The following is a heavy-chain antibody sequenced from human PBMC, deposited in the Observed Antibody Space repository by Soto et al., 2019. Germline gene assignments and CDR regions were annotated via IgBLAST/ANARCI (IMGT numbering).Heavy chain of an antibody. CDR1: GGSVSSGSYY. CDR2: IYYSGST. J-gene: IGHJ6*02. Sequence: XETLCLTCTVSGGSVSSGSYYWSWIRQPPGKGLEWIGYIYYSGSTNYNPSLKSRVTISVDTSKNQFSLKLCSVTAADTAVYYCARGGIVVVPAAIYYYGMDVWGQGTTVTVLL. CDR3: ARGGIVVVPAAIYYYGMDV. D-gene: IGHD2-2*01. V-gene: IGHV4-61*01.